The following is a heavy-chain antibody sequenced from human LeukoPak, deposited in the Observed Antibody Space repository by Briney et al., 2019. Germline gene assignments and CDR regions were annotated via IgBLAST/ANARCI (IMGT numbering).Heavy chain of an antibody. CDR3: ARDRYSYGF. V-gene: IGHV4-59*01. D-gene: IGHD5-18*01. CDR1: GGFISSYY. Sequence: PSETLSLTCTVSGGFISSYYWSWIRQPPGKGLEWIGFISYSGSTYYNPSLKSRVTMSVDTSKNQFSLNLGSVTAADTAVYYCARDRYSYGFWGQGTLVTVSS. CDR2: ISYSGST. J-gene: IGHJ4*02.